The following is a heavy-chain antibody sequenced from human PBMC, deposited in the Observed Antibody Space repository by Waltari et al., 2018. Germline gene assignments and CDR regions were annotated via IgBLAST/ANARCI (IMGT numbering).Heavy chain of an antibody. V-gene: IGHV3-48*03. CDR3: ARGEGGANEY. CDR1: GFTFRNYE. CDR2: ISSGASII. Sequence: EVQLVESGGGLVQPGGYLRLFGAASGFTFRNYEMNWVRQAPGKGLGWVAYISSGASIIYYADSVKGRFTISRENAKNSVYLQMSSLRAEDTAIYYCARGEGGANEYWGQGTLVTVSA. J-gene: IGHJ4*02. D-gene: IGHD1-26*01.